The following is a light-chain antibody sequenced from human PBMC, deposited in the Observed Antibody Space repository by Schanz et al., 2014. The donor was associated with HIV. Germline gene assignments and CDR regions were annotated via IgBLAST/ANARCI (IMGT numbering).Light chain of an antibody. V-gene: IGLV2-23*01. CDR3: CSYAGSGTFV. CDR2: EGS. Sequence: QSVLTQPASVSGSPGQSITISCTGTSSDVGSYNLVSWDQQHPGKAPKLMIYEGSKRPSGVSNRFSGSKSGNTASLTISGLQAEDEADYYCCSYAGSGTFVFGTGTKLTVL. J-gene: IGLJ1*01. CDR1: SSDVGSYNL.